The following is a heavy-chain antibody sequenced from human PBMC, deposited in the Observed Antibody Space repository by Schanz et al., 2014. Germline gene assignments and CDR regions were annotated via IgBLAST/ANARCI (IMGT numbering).Heavy chain of an antibody. CDR2: ISSKGDMT. Sequence: EVQLVESGGGLVQPGGSLRLSCAASGFTFSTSTMHWVRQAPGKGLEYVSSISSKGDMTFYGNSVKGRFTISRDNSKNTLYLQLGSLSAEDTAVYYCAKGRFGELSAFDIWGQGTMVIVSS. V-gene: IGHV3-64*01. CDR3: AKGRFGELSAFDI. J-gene: IGHJ3*02. D-gene: IGHD3-10*01. CDR1: GFTFSTST.